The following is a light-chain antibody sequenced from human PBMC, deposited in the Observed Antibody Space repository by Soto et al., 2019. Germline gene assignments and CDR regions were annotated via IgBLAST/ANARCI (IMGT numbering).Light chain of an antibody. CDR1: SGSVSTSYY. Sequence: QAVVTQEPSFSVSPGRTVTLTCGLSSGSVSTSYYPSWYQQTPGQAPRTLIYSTNTRSSGVPDRFSGSILGNKAALPITGAKADDEAYYYCALYMGSGIWVFGGGTQLTVL. V-gene: IGLV8-61*01. J-gene: IGLJ3*02. CDR2: STN. CDR3: ALYMGSGIWV.